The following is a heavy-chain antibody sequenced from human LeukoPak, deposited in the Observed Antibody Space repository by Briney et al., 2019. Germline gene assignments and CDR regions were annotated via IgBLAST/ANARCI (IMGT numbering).Heavy chain of an antibody. Sequence: ASVKVSCKASGGTFSSYAISWVRQAPGQGLEWMGGIIPNSGGTNYAQKFQGRVTMTRDTSISTAYMELSRLRSDDTAVYYCARGPSSTSLDYWGQGTLVTVSS. CDR1: GGTFSSYA. CDR3: ARGPSSTSLDY. J-gene: IGHJ4*02. D-gene: IGHD2-2*01. CDR2: IIPNSGGT. V-gene: IGHV1-2*02.